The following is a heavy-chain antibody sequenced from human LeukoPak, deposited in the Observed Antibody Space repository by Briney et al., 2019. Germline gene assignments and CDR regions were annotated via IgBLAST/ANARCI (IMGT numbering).Heavy chain of an antibody. CDR3: VKDRYIWGSRAH. D-gene: IGHD7-27*01. J-gene: IGHJ4*02. Sequence: GGSLRLSCAASGFSFSTYGMHWVRQVPGKGLEWVALVSYDGNTQHYAHSVRGRFTISRDNSKSTVSLQMNSLGPEDTAIYYCVKDRYIWGSRAHWGQGTLVTVSS. CDR1: GFSFSTYG. V-gene: IGHV3-30*18. CDR2: VSYDGNTQ.